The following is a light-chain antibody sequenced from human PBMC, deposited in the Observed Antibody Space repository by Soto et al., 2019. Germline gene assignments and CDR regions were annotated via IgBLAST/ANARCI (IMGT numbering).Light chain of an antibody. CDR2: SAT. CDR3: QQSYTAPH. CDR1: QSIGSH. J-gene: IGKJ2*01. V-gene: IGKV1-39*01. Sequence: DIQMTQSPSSLSAFVGDRVTITCRASQSIGSHLNWYQQKPGKAPKLLIHSATILQGGVPSRFSGSESGTDFTLTITNLHPGDFATYFCQQSYTAPHFGQGTELVIK.